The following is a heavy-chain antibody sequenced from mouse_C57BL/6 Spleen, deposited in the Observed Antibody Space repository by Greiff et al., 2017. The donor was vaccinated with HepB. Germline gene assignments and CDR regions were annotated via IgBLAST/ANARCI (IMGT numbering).Heavy chain of an antibody. V-gene: IGHV5-17*01. Sequence: EVNLVESGGGLVKPGGSLKLSCAASGFTFRDYGMHWVRQAPEKGLEWVAYISSGSSTIYYADTVKGRFTISRDNAKNTLFLQMTSLRSEDTAMYYCARGRGPFAYWGQGTLVTVSA. J-gene: IGHJ3*01. CDR3: ARGRGPFAY. CDR1: GFTFRDYG. CDR2: ISSGSSTI.